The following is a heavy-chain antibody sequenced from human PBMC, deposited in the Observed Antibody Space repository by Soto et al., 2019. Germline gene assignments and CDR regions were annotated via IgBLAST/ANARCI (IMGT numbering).Heavy chain of an antibody. Sequence: GGSLRLSCAASGFTFSDYYMSWIRQAPGKGLEWVSYISSSGSTIYYADSVKGRFTISRDNAKNSLYLQMNSLRAEDTAVYYCAREVRYGSGRKWLDYYYYMDVWGKGTTVTVSS. CDR1: GFTFSDYY. J-gene: IGHJ6*03. CDR3: AREVRYGSGRKWLDYYYYMDV. D-gene: IGHD3-10*01. CDR2: ISSSGSTI. V-gene: IGHV3-11*01.